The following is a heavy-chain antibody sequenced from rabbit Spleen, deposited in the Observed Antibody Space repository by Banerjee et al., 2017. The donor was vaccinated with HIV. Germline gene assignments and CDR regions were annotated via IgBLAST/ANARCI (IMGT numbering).Heavy chain of an antibody. Sequence: QEQLEESGGGLVKPGASLTLTCTASGVSFSSNHYMCWVRQAPGKGLEWIACIDAGSSAFTYFASWAKGRFTCSKTSSTTVTLQMTSLTAVDTATYFCARDSASSFSSYGMDLWGPGTLVTVS. V-gene: IGHV1S45*01. CDR2: IDAGSSAFT. D-gene: IGHD8-1*01. CDR1: GVSFSSNHY. J-gene: IGHJ6*01. CDR3: ARDSASSFSSYGMDL.